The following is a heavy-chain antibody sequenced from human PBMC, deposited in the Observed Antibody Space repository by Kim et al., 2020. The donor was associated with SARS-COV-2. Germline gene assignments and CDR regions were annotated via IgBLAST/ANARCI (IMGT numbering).Heavy chain of an antibody. V-gene: IGHV4-59*01. J-gene: IGHJ6*02. CDR3: ARDQQQLDLGYYGMDV. Sequence: SLKSRVTISVDTSKNQFSLKLSSVTAADTAVYYCARDQQQLDLGYYGMDVWGQGTTVTVSS. D-gene: IGHD6-13*01.